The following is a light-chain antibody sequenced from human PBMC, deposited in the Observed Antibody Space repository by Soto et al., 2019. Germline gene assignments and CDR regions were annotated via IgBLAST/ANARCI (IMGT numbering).Light chain of an antibody. J-gene: IGKJ5*01. CDR3: QQYNNWPPIT. CDR2: GTS. V-gene: IGKV3D-15*01. CDR1: QSVGRDY. Sequence: EIVLTPSQRTLSLSAYERAPLCPRASQSVGRDYLAWYQQKPGQAPRLLIHGTSYRATGIPDRFRGSGSGTEFTLTISSLQSEDFATYYCQQYNNWPPITFGQGTRLEIK.